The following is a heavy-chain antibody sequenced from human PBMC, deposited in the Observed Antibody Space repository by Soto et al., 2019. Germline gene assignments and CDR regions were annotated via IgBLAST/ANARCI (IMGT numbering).Heavy chain of an antibody. J-gene: IGHJ6*02. CDR2: IIPIFGTA. CDR3: ASSVKGYRKDDYYYYGMDV. Sequence: QVQLVQSGAEVKKPGSSVKVSCKASGGTFSSYAISWVRQAPGQGREWMGGIIPIFGTANYAQKFQGRVTITADESSSTAYMELSSLRSEDTGVYYYASSVKGYRKDDYYYYGMDVWGQGTTVTVSS. D-gene: IGHD4-4*01. CDR1: GGTFSSYA. V-gene: IGHV1-69*01.